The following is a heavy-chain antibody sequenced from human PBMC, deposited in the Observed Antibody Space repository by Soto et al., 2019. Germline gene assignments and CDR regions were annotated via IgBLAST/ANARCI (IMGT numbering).Heavy chain of an antibody. D-gene: IGHD4-17*01. J-gene: IGHJ3*02. Sequence: GASVKVSCKASGYTFTSYAMHWVRQAPGQRLEWMGWINAGNGNTKYSQKFQGRVTITRDTSASTAYMELSSLRSEDTAVYYCARDKTGAGITVTTVLGAYDIWGQGTLVTVSS. CDR1: GYTFTSYA. V-gene: IGHV1-3*01. CDR2: INAGNGNT. CDR3: ARDKTGAGITVTTVLGAYDI.